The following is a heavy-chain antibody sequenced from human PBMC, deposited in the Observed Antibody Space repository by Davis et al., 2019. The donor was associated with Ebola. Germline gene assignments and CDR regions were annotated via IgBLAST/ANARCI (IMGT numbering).Heavy chain of an antibody. Sequence: GGSLRLSCAASGFTFDNFAMHWVRQPPGKGLEWVSSISWNSDSVGYVDSVKGRFTISKDNAKNTLYLQMNGLRADDTAMYYCARDSLRYSAAYGGWLDPWGQGTLVIVSS. V-gene: IGHV3-9*01. D-gene: IGHD5-18*01. J-gene: IGHJ5*02. CDR1: GFTFDNFA. CDR2: ISWNSDSV. CDR3: ARDSLRYSAAYGGWLDP.